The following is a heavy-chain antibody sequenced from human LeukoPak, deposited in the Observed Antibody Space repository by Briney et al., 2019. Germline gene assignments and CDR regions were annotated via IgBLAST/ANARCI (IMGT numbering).Heavy chain of an antibody. V-gene: IGHV4-38-2*01. CDR2: ICHSRST. CDR1: GYSTSSGYY. CDR3: ARGRGYCSSTSCYIDY. D-gene: IGHD2-2*02. J-gene: IGHJ4*02. Sequence: SETLSLTCAVSGYSTSSGYYWGWIRQPTRKGLEWIGSICHSRSTYYNPSLNSRVTISVDMSMNQFSLKLSSVTAADTAVYYCARGRGYCSSTSCYIDYWGQGTLVTVSS.